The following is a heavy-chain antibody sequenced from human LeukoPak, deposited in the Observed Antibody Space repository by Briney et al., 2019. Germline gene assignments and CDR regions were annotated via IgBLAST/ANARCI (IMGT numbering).Heavy chain of an antibody. V-gene: IGHV1-18*01. Sequence: ASVKVSCKASGYTFTGYGISWVRQAPGQGLEWMGWISAFSGNTNDAQKFQGRVTMTTDTSTSTAYMELRSLRSDDTAVYYCARDRDGYNGGDYWGQGTLVTVSS. J-gene: IGHJ4*02. CDR3: ARDRDGYNGGDY. CDR2: ISAFSGNT. D-gene: IGHD5-24*01. CDR1: GYTFTGYG.